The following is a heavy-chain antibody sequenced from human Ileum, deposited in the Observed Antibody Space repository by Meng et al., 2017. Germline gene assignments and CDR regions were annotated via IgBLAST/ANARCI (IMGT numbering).Heavy chain of an antibody. Sequence: SETLSLTCAVYGGSFSGYYWSWIRQPPGRGREWIGEINHSGSTNYNPSLKSRVTISVDTSKNQFSLKLRSVTAADTAVYYCARGADRYCSSTSCYGDMYYFDYWGQGTLVTVSS. V-gene: IGHV4-34*01. D-gene: IGHD2-2*01. CDR1: GGSFSGYY. J-gene: IGHJ4*02. CDR2: INHSGST. CDR3: ARGADRYCSSTSCYGDMYYFDY.